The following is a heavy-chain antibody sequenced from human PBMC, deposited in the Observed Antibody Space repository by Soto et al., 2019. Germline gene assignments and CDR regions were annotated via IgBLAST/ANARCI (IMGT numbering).Heavy chain of an antibody. J-gene: IGHJ1*01. CDR1: GYIFAHYW. Sequence: RGESLKIACESSGYIFAHYWIGWVRQVTGKCLEWVSLIDPSDSRTIYSASFQGQVTLSADKSISTAYLQWTSLNASDTAIYYCSRFKYSTSVRYLQHWRQGSPDTVSS. V-gene: IGHV5-51*01. CDR3: SRFKYSTSVRYLQH. D-gene: IGHD6-6*01. CDR2: IDPSDSRT.